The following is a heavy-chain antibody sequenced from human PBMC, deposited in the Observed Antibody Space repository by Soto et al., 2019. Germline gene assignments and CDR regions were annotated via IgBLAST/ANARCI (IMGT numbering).Heavy chain of an antibody. CDR1: GGSFSGYY. V-gene: IGHV4-34*01. CDR3: ARGIGYCSSINCYSSRRLRFDS. Sequence: QVQLQQWGAGLLKPSETLSRTCAVHGGSFSGYYWTWIRQSPEKGLEWLGEVNHSGTTYYNPSLKTRVTISVPTPKNQFSLKMSSVTAADTAVDYCARGIGYCSSINCYSSRRLRFDSWGQGTLVTVSS. J-gene: IGHJ4*02. CDR2: VNHSGTT. D-gene: IGHD2-2*01.